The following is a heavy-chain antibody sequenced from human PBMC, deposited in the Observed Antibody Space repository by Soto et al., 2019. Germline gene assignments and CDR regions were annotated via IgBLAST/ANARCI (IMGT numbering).Heavy chain of an antibody. J-gene: IGHJ5*02. CDR3: ARDRGSSGWYAGGWFDP. Sequence: EVQLVESGGGLVKPGGSLRLSCAASGFTFSSYSMNWVRQAPGKGLEWVSCISSSSSNKYYADSVKGRFTISRDNAKNSLDLQMNSLRAEDTAVYYCARDRGSSGWYAGGWFDPWGQGTLVTVSS. D-gene: IGHD6-19*01. CDR2: ISSSSSNK. CDR1: GFTFSSYS. V-gene: IGHV3-21*01.